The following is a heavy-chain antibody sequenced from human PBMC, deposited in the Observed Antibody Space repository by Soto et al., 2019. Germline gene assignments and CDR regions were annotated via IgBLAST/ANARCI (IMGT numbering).Heavy chain of an antibody. CDR3: ARDRSYYDSSGAYSPPY. V-gene: IGHV3-23*01. CDR1: GFTFSSYA. D-gene: IGHD3-22*01. CDR2: ISDSAATT. J-gene: IGHJ4*02. Sequence: EVQLLESGGGLVQPGGSLRLSCAASGFTFSSYAMNWVRQAPGKGLEWVSAISDSAATTHFADSVKGRFTISRDNSKNTLYLQMNSLRAEDTGVYYCARDRSYYDSSGAYSPPYWGQGTLVTVSS.